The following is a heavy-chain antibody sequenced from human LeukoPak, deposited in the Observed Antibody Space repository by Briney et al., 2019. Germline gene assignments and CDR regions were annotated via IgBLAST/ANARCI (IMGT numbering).Heavy chain of an antibody. CDR3: AKDRVGLDD. D-gene: IGHD1-26*01. J-gene: IGHJ4*02. V-gene: IGHV3-23*01. CDR2: ISLSGVNT. Sequence: SGGSLRLSLSASGFPFSSSAMSWVRQAPGKGLEWVSAISLSGVNTYYADSVKGRFTISRDVSKNTLYLQMNSLRAEDTAVDYCAKDRVGLDDWGQGSLVTVSS. CDR1: GFPFSSSA.